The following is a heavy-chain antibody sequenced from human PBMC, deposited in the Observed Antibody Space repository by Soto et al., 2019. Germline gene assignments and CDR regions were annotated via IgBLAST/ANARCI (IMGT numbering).Heavy chain of an antibody. D-gene: IGHD2-21*02. V-gene: IGHV1-3*01. Sequence: QVQLVQSGAEVKKPGASVKVSCKASGYTFTSYAIHWVRQAPGQRFEWMGWINAGNGNTKYSQKFQGRVTITRDTSASTGYMELSSLRSEDTAVYYCARSIVVVTAADYWGQGTLVTVSS. J-gene: IGHJ4*02. CDR2: INAGNGNT. CDR1: GYTFTSYA. CDR3: ARSIVVVTAADY.